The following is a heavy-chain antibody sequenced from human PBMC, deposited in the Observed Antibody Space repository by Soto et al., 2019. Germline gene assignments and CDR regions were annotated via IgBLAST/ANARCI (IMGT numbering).Heavy chain of an antibody. CDR2: IYGSGPGI. Sequence: EVQLLESGGTLVQPGGALIHSCVAAGFPFSTYAMSWVRQAPGGGLEWISGIYGSGPGISYAVSVKGRFTLSRDNSNDRLYLQTRRLQVADTAVYFCAKNCQPDGRWPFDHWGQGTLVTVSS. V-gene: IGHV3-23*05. D-gene: IGHD1-1*01. CDR3: AKNCQPDGRWPFDH. CDR1: GFPFSTYA. J-gene: IGHJ4*02.